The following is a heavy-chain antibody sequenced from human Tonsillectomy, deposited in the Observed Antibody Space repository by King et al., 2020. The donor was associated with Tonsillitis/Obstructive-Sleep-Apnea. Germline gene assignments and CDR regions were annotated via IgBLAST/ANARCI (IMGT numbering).Heavy chain of an antibody. CDR3: ARHGSGSYYDLYYYMDV. J-gene: IGHJ6*03. CDR2: IYPGDSDM. V-gene: IGHV5-51*01. D-gene: IGHD3-10*01. CDR1: GYSFTSYW. Sequence: QLVQSGAEVKKPGESLKISCKGSGYSFTSYWIGWVRQMPGKGLEWMGIIYPGDSDMRYSPSFQGQVTISVDKSISTAYLQWSSLKASDTAMYYCARHGSGSYYDLYYYMDVWGKGTTVTVSS.